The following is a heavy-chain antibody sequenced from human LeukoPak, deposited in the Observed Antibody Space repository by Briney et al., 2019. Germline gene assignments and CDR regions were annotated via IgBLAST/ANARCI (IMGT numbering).Heavy chain of an antibody. D-gene: IGHD2-2*01. Sequence: PSETLSLPCTVSGGSISSSSYYWGSIRHPPGKGLEWIGSIYYSGNTYYNPSHKSRVTISLDTSKNQFSLKLSSVTAAVTAVYYCARETYCRSTSCYLSYYYYMDVWGKGTTVTVSS. CDR3: ARETYCRSTSCYLSYYYYMDV. J-gene: IGHJ6*03. CDR2: IYYSGNT. CDR1: GGSISSSSYY. V-gene: IGHV4-39*07.